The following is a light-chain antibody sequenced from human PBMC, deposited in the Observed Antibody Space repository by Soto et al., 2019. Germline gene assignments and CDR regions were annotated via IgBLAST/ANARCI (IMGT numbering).Light chain of an antibody. CDR1: SSDVGGYNY. CDR2: DVS. Sequence: QSVLTQPRSVSGSLGQSVTISCTGTSSDVGGYNYVSWYQQHPGKAPKLMIYDVSKRPSGVPDRFSGSKSGNTASLTISGLQAEDEADYYCSSYAGSNTLLFGGGTKVTVL. J-gene: IGLJ2*01. V-gene: IGLV2-11*01. CDR3: SSYAGSNTLL.